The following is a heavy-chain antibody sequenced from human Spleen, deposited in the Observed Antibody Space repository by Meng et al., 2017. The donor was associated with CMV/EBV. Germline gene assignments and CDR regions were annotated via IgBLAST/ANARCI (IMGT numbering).Heavy chain of an antibody. CDR2: IYSSGST. J-gene: IGHJ4*02. D-gene: IGHD6-6*01. CDR1: GFTVSSNY. CDR3: ARDRLGIVTRSFGY. Sequence: GGSLRLSCAASGFTVSSNYMTWVRQAPGKGLEWVSVIYSSGSTYYADSVKGRFTISRDNSKNTLYLQMNSLRAEDTAVYYGARDRLGIVTRSFGYWGQGTLVTVSS. V-gene: IGHV3-66*03.